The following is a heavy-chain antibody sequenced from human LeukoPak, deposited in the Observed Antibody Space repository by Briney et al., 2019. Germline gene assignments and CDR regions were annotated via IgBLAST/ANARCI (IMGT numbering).Heavy chain of an antibody. V-gene: IGHV5-51*01. CDR2: IYPGDFDT. CDR3: ARHPYGSYAQGWFDP. Sequence: GESLQISCQGSGYSFTSYWIGWVRQMPGKGLEWMGIIYPGDFDTRYSPSFQGQVTISADKSISTAYLQWSSLKASDTAMYYCARHPYGSYAQGWFDPWGQGTLVTVSS. J-gene: IGHJ5*02. D-gene: IGHD1-26*01. CDR1: GYSFTSYW.